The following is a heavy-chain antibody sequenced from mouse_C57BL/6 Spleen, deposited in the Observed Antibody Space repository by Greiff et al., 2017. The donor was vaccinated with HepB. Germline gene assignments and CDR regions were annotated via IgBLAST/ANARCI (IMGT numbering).Heavy chain of an antibody. J-gene: IGHJ2*01. CDR3: ARQGATTANYFDY. D-gene: IGHD1-2*01. CDR1: GFTFSSYG. V-gene: IGHV5-6*01. CDR2: ISSGGSYT. Sequence: EVQLVESGGDLVKPGGSLKLSCAASGFTFSSYGMSWVRQTPDKRLEWVATISSGGSYTYYPDSVKGRFTISRDNAKNTLYLQMSSLKSEDTAMYYCARQGATTANYFDYWGQGTTLTVSS.